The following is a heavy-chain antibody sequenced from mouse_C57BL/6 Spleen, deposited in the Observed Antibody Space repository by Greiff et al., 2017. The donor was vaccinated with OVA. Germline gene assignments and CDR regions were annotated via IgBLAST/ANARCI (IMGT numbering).Heavy chain of an antibody. V-gene: IGHV1-72*01. CDR2: IDPNSGGT. CDR3: ARKGAEGFAY. J-gene: IGHJ3*01. Sequence: QVQLQQPGAELVKPGASVKLSCKASGYTFTSYWMHWVKQRPGRGPEWIGRIDPNSGGTKYNEKFKSKATLTVDKPSSTAYMQLSSLTSEDSAVYYCARKGAEGFAYWGQGTLVTVSA. CDR1: GYTFTSYW.